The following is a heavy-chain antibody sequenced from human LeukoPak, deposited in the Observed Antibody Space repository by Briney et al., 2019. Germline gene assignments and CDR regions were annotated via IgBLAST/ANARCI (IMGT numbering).Heavy chain of an antibody. CDR3: ARQYGPGYSSTWYFDY. J-gene: IGHJ4*02. D-gene: IGHD6-13*01. Sequence: SETLSLTCTVSGGSISTYYWSWIRQPPGKGLDWIGNIYDSGNTYYNPSLKSRVTVSVDTSKNQFSLKLDSVTAADTAVYYCARQYGPGYSSTWYFDYWGLGTLVTVSS. V-gene: IGHV4-59*08. CDR2: IYDSGNT. CDR1: GGSISTYY.